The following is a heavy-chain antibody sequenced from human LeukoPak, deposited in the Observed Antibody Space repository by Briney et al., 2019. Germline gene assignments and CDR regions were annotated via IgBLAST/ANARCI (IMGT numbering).Heavy chain of an antibody. CDR1: GFIFNNYW. Sequence: PGGSLRLSCAASGFIFNNYWIRWVRQAPGEGLEWVANIKQDGSDKYYVDSVKGRFTISRDNAKNSLYLQMNSLRAEDTAVYYCARFRWGTTVTSDYFDYWGQGTLVTVSS. CDR2: IKQDGSDK. CDR3: ARFRWGTTVTSDYFDY. J-gene: IGHJ4*02. V-gene: IGHV3-7*01. D-gene: IGHD4-17*01.